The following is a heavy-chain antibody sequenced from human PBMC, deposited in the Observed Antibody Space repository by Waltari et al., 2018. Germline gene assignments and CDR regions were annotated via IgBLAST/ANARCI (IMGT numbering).Heavy chain of an antibody. CDR1: GFSFSIYG. V-gene: IGHV3-23*01. D-gene: IGHD2-21*01. J-gene: IGHJ4*02. Sequence: EVQLLESGGGLVQPGGSLRLSCAASGFSFSIYGLSWVRQAPGKGREWVSGINSRDSTNYADSVKGRFTISRDNSKNTLYLHMNSLRAEDTAVYYCAQGLWYFDYWGQGTLVTVSS. CDR3: AQGLWYFDY. CDR2: INSRDST.